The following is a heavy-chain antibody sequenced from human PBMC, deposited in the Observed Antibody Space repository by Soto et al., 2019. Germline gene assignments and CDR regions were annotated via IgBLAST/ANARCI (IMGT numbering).Heavy chain of an antibody. CDR1: GFIFSNYA. Sequence: EVQVLESGGGLVQPGGSLRLSCVGSGFIFSNYAMAWVRQAPGKGLEWVSGFGGSGGTYYADSVKGRYTISRDNSKNTLYLQMNSLRVEDTAVYYCAISQSSLYYMDVWGKGTAVTGSS. V-gene: IGHV3-23*01. D-gene: IGHD3-16*02. CDR2: FGGSGGT. J-gene: IGHJ6*03. CDR3: AISQSSLYYMDV.